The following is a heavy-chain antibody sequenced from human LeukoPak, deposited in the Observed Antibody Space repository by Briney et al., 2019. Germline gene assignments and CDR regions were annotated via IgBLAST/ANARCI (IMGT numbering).Heavy chain of an antibody. J-gene: IGHJ5*02. Sequence: ASVKVSCKASGYTFTGYYMHWVRQAPGQGLEWMGWINPNSGGTNYAQKFQGRVTMTRDTSISTAYMELSRLRSDDTAVYYCARDRQQLVLGWFDPWGQGTLVTVSS. V-gene: IGHV1-2*02. CDR1: GYTFTGYY. D-gene: IGHD6-13*01. CDR2: INPNSGGT. CDR3: ARDRQQLVLGWFDP.